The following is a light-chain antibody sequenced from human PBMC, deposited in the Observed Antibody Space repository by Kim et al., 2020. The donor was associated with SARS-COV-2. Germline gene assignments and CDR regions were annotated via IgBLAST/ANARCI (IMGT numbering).Light chain of an antibody. J-gene: IGLJ3*02. V-gene: IGLV2-8*01. CDR2: EVS. CDR3: SSYAGSNNLV. Sequence: GQSVTISCTGTSSDVGGYKYFSWYQQHPGKAPKLMIYEVSKRPSGVPDRFSGSKSGNTASLTVSGLQAEDEADYYCSSYAGSNNLVFGGGTQLTVL. CDR1: SSDVGGYKY.